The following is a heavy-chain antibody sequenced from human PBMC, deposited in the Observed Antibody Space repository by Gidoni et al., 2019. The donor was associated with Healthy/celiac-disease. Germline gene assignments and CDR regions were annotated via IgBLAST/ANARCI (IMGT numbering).Heavy chain of an antibody. D-gene: IGHD6-13*01. CDR2: ISSSGSTI. V-gene: IGHV3-11*01. Sequence: QVQLVESGGGLVNPGGSLRSSCAASGFTFSDYYMSWIRQAPGKWLEWVSYISSSGSTIYYADSVKGRFTISRDNAKNSLYLQMNSLRAEDTAVYYCARAGSSSWYSDYYGMDVWGQGTTVTVSS. J-gene: IGHJ6*02. CDR3: ARAGSSSWYSDYYGMDV. CDR1: GFTFSDYY.